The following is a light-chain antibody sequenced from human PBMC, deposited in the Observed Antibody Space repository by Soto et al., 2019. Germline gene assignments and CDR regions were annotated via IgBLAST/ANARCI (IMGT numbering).Light chain of an antibody. CDR3: SSYTSSSTYV. J-gene: IGLJ1*01. V-gene: IGLV1-40*01. CDR1: SSNIGAGYD. Sequence: QSVLTQPPSVSGAPGQRVTISCTGSSSNIGAGYDVQWYQQLPGAAPKLLIFGNSNRPSGVPDRFSGSRSGTSASLAITGLQAEDEADYYCSSYTSSSTYVFGTGTKLTVL. CDR2: GNS.